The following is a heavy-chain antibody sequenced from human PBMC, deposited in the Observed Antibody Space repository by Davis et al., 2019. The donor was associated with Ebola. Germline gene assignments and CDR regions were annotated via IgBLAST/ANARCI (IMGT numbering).Heavy chain of an antibody. CDR2: VNYLGSA. V-gene: IGHV4-34*01. D-gene: IGHD3-3*01. CDR1: GGSISSYY. Sequence: MPSETLSLTCTVSGGSISSYYWSWIRQPPGKGPEWIGEVNYLGSAKYNPSLKRRVSISVDTSKTQLSLRMTSVTAADTAVYYCARLLLEGYGMWSGYCFDLWGQGTLVTVSS. J-gene: IGHJ5*02. CDR3: ARLLLEGYGMWSGYCFDL.